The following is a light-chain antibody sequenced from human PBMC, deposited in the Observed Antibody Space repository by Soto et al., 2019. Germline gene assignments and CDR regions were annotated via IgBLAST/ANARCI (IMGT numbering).Light chain of an antibody. J-gene: IGKJ5*01. CDR3: QQYGDSPIT. CDR1: QSVSNY. V-gene: IGKV3-20*01. CDR2: GAS. Sequence: EIMLTRSPATLSLSPGERATLSCRASQSVSNYLAWYQQKPGQAPRLLIYGASSRATGVPDRFSGKGSGTDFTLTITRLEPEDFALYYCQQYGDSPITFGQGTRLE.